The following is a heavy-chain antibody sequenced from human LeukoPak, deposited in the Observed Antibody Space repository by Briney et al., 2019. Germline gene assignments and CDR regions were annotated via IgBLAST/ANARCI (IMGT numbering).Heavy chain of an antibody. V-gene: IGHV4-4*02. CDR1: GGSISSSNW. J-gene: IGHJ4*02. CDR3: ARDRAARSFDY. Sequence: PSGTLPLTCAVSGGSISSSNWWSWVRQPPGKGLEWIGEINHSGSTNYNPSLKSRVTISVDTSKNQFSLKLSSVTAADTAVYYCARDRAARSFDYWGQGTLVTVSS. D-gene: IGHD6-13*01. CDR2: INHSGST.